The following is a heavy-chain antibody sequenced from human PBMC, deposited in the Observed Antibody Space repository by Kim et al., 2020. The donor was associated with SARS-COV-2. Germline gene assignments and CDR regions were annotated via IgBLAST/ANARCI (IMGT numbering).Heavy chain of an antibody. Sequence: KWYTEYAVSVKSRISNSPDPSKNQFSLQLKSVTPEDTAVYYCASAFFLGHWGQGTLVTVSS. CDR3: ASAFFLGH. J-gene: IGHJ4*02. V-gene: IGHV6-1*01. D-gene: IGHD3-3*01. CDR2: KWYT.